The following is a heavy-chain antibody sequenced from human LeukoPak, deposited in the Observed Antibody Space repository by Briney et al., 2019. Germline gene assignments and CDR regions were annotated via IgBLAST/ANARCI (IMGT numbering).Heavy chain of an antibody. J-gene: IGHJ3*02. CDR2: IYYSGST. CDR1: GGSISSYY. Sequence: PSETLSLTCTVSGGSISSYYWSWIRQPPGKGLEWIGYIYYSGSTNYNPSLKSRVTISVDTSKNQFSLKLSSVTAADTAVYYCARGSSSWYNYAFDIWGQGTMVTVSS. V-gene: IGHV4-59*01. D-gene: IGHD6-13*01. CDR3: ARGSSSWYNYAFDI.